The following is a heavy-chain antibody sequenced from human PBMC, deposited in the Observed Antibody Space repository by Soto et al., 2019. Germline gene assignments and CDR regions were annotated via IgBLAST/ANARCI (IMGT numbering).Heavy chain of an antibody. V-gene: IGHV3-74*01. CDR2: INSDGSST. CDR3: ARAVDTAMVGLDY. Sequence: EVQLVESGGGLVQPGGSLRLSCAASGFTFSSYWMHWVRQAPGKGLVWVSRINSDGSSTSYADSVKGRFTISRDNAKNTLYLQMNCLRAEDTSLYYCARAVDTAMVGLDYWCQGTLVTVSS. CDR1: GFTFSSYW. D-gene: IGHD5-18*01. J-gene: IGHJ4*02.